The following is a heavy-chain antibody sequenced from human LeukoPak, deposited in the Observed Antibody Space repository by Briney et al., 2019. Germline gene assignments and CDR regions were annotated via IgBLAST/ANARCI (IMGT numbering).Heavy chain of an antibody. J-gene: IGHJ4*02. D-gene: IGHD2-21*02. CDR2: ISSSGSTI. CDR3: AREQTPRLYCGGDCNSIDY. CDR1: GFTFSSYE. V-gene: IGHV3-48*03. Sequence: GGSLRLSCAASGFTFSSYEMSWVRQAPGKGLEWVSYISSSGSTIYYADSVKGRFTISRDNAKNSLYLQMNSLRAEDTAVYYCAREQTPRLYCGGDCNSIDYWGQGTLVTVSS.